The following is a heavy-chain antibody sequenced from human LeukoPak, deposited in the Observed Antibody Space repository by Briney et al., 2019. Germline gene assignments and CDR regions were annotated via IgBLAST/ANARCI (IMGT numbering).Heavy chain of an antibody. V-gene: IGHV3-23*01. Sequence: GGSLRLSCAASGFTFSSYAMSWVRQAPGKGLEWVSAISGSGGSTYYADSVKGRFTISRDNSKNTLYLQMNSLRAEDTAVYYCAKVRGKYYYDSSSYYFLDYWGQGTLVTVSS. CDR1: GFTFSSYA. D-gene: IGHD3-22*01. J-gene: IGHJ4*02. CDR3: AKVRGKYYYDSSSYYFLDY. CDR2: ISGSGGST.